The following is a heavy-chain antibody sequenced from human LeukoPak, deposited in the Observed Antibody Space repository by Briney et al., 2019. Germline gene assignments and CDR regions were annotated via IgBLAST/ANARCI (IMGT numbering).Heavy chain of an antibody. Sequence: SETLSLTCTVSGGSISSYYWSWIRQPPGKGLEWIGYIYYSGSTNYNPSLKSRVTISVDTSKNQFSLKLSSVTAADTAVYYCARQLGYCSAGTCYFDSWGQGTQVAVSS. D-gene: IGHD2-15*01. CDR2: IYYSGST. V-gene: IGHV4-59*08. CDR3: ARQLGYCSAGTCYFDS. CDR1: GGSISSYY. J-gene: IGHJ4*02.